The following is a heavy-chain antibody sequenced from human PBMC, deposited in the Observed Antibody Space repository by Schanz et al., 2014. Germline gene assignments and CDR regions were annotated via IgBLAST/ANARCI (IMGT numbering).Heavy chain of an antibody. CDR1: GYNFTAYY. V-gene: IGHV1-2*06. J-gene: IGHJ1*01. D-gene: IGHD6-13*01. CDR2: INPNSGGT. CDR3: AGATYSSSWYGGSEYFQH. Sequence: QVQLVQSGAEVKKPGASVKVSCKASGYNFTAYYIHWVRQAPGQGLEWMGRINPNSGGTRYAQKFQGRVTMTTDTSTSTAYMELRSLRSDDTAVYYCAGATYSSSWYGGSEYFQHWGQGTLVTVSS.